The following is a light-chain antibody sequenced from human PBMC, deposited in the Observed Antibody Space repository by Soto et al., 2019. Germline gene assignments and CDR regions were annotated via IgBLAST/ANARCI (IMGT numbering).Light chain of an antibody. CDR2: GAS. CDR1: QSLLRSDGKSS. CDR3: MQRIQLPET. V-gene: IGKV2D-29*02. Sequence: DIVMTQTPLSLSVSPGQPASISCKSSQSLLRSDGKSSLYWYLQKPGQSPQLLIYGASTRLSGVPDRFSGSGSGTDFTLKISRVEAEVVGVYYCMQRIQLPETFGQGTKLEIK. J-gene: IGKJ2*01.